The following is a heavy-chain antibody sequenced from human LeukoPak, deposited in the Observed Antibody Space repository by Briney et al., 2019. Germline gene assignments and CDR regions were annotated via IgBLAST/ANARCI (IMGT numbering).Heavy chain of an antibody. J-gene: IGHJ6*03. Sequence: GASVKVSCKASGYTFTGYYMHWVRQAPGQGLEWMGWINPNSGGTNYAQKFQGRVTMTRDTSISTAYMELSRLRSDDTAVYYCARVTYYYASGGAYYYMDVWGKGTTVTVSS. CDR2: INPNSGGT. CDR3: ARVTYYYASGGAYYYMDV. CDR1: GYTFTGYY. D-gene: IGHD3-10*01. V-gene: IGHV1-2*02.